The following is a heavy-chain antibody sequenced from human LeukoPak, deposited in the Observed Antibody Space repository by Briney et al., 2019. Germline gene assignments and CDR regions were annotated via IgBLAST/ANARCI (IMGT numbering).Heavy chain of an antibody. CDR2: IYTGGST. CDR1: GGSISSSY. CDR3: ARNPNTLSPYCGGDCYPDDAFDI. D-gene: IGHD2-21*01. V-gene: IGHV4-4*07. Sequence: SETLSLTCTVSGGSISSSYWSWIRQPAGKGLEWIGCIYTGGSTNYNPSLKGRVNMAVDTSKNQFSLKLSSVTAADTAVYYCARNPNTLSPYCGGDCYPDDAFDIWGQGTMVTVST. J-gene: IGHJ3*02.